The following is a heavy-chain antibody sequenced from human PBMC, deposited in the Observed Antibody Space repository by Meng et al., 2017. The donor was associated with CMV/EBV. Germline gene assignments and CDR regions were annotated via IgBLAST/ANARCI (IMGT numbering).Heavy chain of an antibody. V-gene: IGHV1-8*01. CDR3: ARTRGDDSSGYGPHWFDP. D-gene: IGHD3-22*01. Sequence: ASVKVSCKASGYTFTSYDMNWVRQATGQGLEWMGWMNPNSGNTGYAQKFQGRVTMTRNTSISTAYMELSSLRSEDTAVYYCARTRGDDSSGYGPHWFDPWGQGTLVTVSS. J-gene: IGHJ5*02. CDR1: GYTFTSYD. CDR2: MNPNSGNT.